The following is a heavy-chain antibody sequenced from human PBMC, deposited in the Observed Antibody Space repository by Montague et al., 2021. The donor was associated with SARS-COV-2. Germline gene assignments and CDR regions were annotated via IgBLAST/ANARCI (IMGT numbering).Heavy chain of an antibody. J-gene: IGHJ4*02. Sequence: SETLSLTCTVSGGSISSSSCYWGWIRQPPGKGLEWIGSIYYSGSTYYNPSLKSRVTISVDTSKNLLSLRLSSVTAADTAVYYCARHYYGSGSYYLGEFDYWGQGTLVTVSS. V-gene: IGHV4-39*01. CDR3: ARHYYGSGSYYLGEFDY. CDR2: IYYSGST. D-gene: IGHD3-10*01. CDR1: GGSISSSSCY.